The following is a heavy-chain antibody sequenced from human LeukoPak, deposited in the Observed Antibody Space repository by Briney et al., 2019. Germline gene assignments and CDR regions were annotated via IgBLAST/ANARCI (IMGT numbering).Heavy chain of an antibody. CDR1: GFTFSSYA. CDR3: AKYGRSTWFYLDS. Sequence: GGSLRLSCAAYGFTFSSYAMSWVRQAPGKGLEWVSGVSVSGSSTHYADSMKGRFTISRDDSKNTVYLQMNSLTAEDTAVYYCAKYGRSTWFYLDSWGRGTLVTVSS. J-gene: IGHJ4*02. V-gene: IGHV3-23*01. CDR2: VSVSGSST. D-gene: IGHD6-13*01.